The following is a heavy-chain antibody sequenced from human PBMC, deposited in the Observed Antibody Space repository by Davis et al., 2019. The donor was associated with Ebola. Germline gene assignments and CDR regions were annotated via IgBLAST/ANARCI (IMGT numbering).Heavy chain of an antibody. J-gene: IGHJ4*02. CDR1: GGSFSGYY. CDR3: ARHPDETYCGGDCYSPYYFDY. Sequence: PSETLSLTCAVYGGSFSGYYWSWIRQPPGKGLEWIGEINHSGSTNYNPSLKSRVTISVDTSKNQFSLKLSSVTAADTAVYYCARHPDETYCGGDCYSPYYFDYWGQGTLVTVSS. D-gene: IGHD2-21*02. CDR2: INHSGST. V-gene: IGHV4-34*01.